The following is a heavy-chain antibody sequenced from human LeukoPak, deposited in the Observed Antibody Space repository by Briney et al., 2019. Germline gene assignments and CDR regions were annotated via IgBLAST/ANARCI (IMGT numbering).Heavy chain of an antibody. Sequence: GGSLRLSCAASGFTFSTFAFHWVRQAPGKGLEWGSDISSSVDTTYYADSVKGRFSISRDDGDNSLYLHMTSLRAEDTAVYYCARDLFWTGYYYFDFWGQGTLVTVSS. J-gene: IGHJ4*02. V-gene: IGHV3-48*01. CDR1: GFTFSTFA. D-gene: IGHD3/OR15-3a*01. CDR2: ISSSVDTT. CDR3: ARDLFWTGYYYFDF.